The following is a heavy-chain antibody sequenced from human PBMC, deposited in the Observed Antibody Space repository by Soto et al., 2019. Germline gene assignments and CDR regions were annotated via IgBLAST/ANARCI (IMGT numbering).Heavy chain of an antibody. J-gene: IGHJ4*02. Sequence: SETLSLTCAVSGGSITSSIWWTWVRQSPGKGLECLGQVFHSGSTNYNPSLKSRVTMSVNKSKNQLSLKLTFVTAADTAVYYCARGIIGSPFALDYWGQGTLVTVSS. CDR2: VFHSGST. V-gene: IGHV4-4*02. D-gene: IGHD1-26*01. CDR3: ARGIIGSPFALDY. CDR1: GGSITSSIW.